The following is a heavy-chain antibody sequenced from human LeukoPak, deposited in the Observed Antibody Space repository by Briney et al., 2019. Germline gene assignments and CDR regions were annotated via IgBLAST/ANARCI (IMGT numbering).Heavy chain of an antibody. Sequence: PGGSLRLSCAASGFSFDDYGMTWVRQAPRKGLEWVSVINWNGANTGYADSVKGRFTISRDNAKNSLHLQMNSLRAEDTAFYYCARALYASSSWHTFDIWGQGTMVTVSS. J-gene: IGHJ3*02. CDR1: GFSFDDYG. D-gene: IGHD6-13*01. V-gene: IGHV3-20*04. CDR3: ARALYASSSWHTFDI. CDR2: INWNGANT.